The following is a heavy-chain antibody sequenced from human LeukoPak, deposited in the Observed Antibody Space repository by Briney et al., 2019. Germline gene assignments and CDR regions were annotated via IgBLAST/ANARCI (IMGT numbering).Heavy chain of an antibody. CDR1: GGAFSEYY. J-gene: IGHJ3*02. CDR2: INHGGDT. V-gene: IGHV4-34*01. D-gene: IGHD2/OR15-2a*01. Sequence: SETLSLTCAVSGGAFSEYYWSWIRQPPGKGLEWLGEINHGGDTNYNSSLQSRVSLSVDTSKNMFSLMLSSVTAADTAVYYCASHKYPVQAFDIWGQGTMVTVSS. CDR3: ASHKYPVQAFDI.